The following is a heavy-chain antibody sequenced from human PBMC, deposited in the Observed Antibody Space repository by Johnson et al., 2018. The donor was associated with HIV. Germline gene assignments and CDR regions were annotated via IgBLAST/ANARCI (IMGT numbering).Heavy chain of an antibody. CDR1: EFTFSTYV. Sequence: QVQLVESGGGAVQPGKSLRLSCAASEFTFSTYVMHWVRQAPGKGLEWVAVMSSVGSKKYYVDAVTGRSIISRDKSHNTLYLQMNSLRVEDTAVYYCARDSKVPRYNWNDAGFDMWGQGTMVTVSS. CDR2: MSSVGSKK. V-gene: IGHV3-30*14. CDR3: ARDSKVPRYNWNDAGFDM. D-gene: IGHD1-1*01. J-gene: IGHJ3*02.